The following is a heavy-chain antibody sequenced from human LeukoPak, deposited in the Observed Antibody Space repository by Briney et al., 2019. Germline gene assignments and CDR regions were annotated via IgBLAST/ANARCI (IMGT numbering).Heavy chain of an antibody. CDR2: ISYDGSNK. CDR3: ARDPAAAGLFDY. V-gene: IGHV3-30-3*01. D-gene: IGHD6-13*01. J-gene: IGHJ4*02. Sequence: GGSLRLSCAASGFTFSSYAMHWVRQAPGKGLEWVAVISYDGSNKYYADSVKGRFTISRDNSKNTLYLQMNSLRAEDTAVYYCARDPAAAGLFDYWGQGTLVTVSS. CDR1: GFTFSSYA.